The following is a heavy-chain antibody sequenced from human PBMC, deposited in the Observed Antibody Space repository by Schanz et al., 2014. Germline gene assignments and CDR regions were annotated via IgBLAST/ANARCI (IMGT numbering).Heavy chain of an antibody. CDR3: AKQHGVIQQVSDY. J-gene: IGHJ4*02. CDR2: ISSDVNST. V-gene: IGHV3-64*04. D-gene: IGHD3-22*01. Sequence: QVQLVESGGGVVQPGTSLRLSCAASGFTFRGHAMHWVRQAPGKGLEYVSAISSDVNSTYYADSVKNRFTISRDNSKNTLYLQMNSLRAEDTAVYYCAKQHGVIQQVSDYWGQGTLVTVSS. CDR1: GFTFRGHA.